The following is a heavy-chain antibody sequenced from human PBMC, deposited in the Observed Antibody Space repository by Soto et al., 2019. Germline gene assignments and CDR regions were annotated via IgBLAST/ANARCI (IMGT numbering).Heavy chain of an antibody. D-gene: IGHD6-13*01. CDR1: GYIFTSYT. Sequence: PSVKVSCKAFGYIFTSYTMHWVRQAPGQSLEWMGWINPGNGNTKYPQKFQARVTISRDTPASTGYMEVSGLTSEDTAVYYCTSSIAAASFDYWGQGTLVTVSS. V-gene: IGHV1-3*01. J-gene: IGHJ4*02. CDR3: TSSIAAASFDY. CDR2: INPGNGNT.